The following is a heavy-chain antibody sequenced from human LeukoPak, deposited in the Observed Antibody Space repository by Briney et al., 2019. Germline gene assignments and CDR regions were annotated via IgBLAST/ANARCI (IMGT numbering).Heavy chain of an antibody. Sequence: GESLKISCKGSGYSFTSYWIGWVRQMPGKGLEWMGIIYPGDSDTIYSPSFQGQVTISADKSISTAYLQWSSLKASDTAMYYCARQKDSGGSGYYYYYYGMDVWGQGTTVTVSS. CDR2: IYPGDSDT. CDR1: GYSFTSYW. D-gene: IGHD3-22*01. J-gene: IGHJ6*02. CDR3: ARQKDSGGSGYYYYYYGMDV. V-gene: IGHV5-51*01.